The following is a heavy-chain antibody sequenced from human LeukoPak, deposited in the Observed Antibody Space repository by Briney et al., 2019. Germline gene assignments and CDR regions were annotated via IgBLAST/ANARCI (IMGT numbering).Heavy chain of an antibody. Sequence: ASVKVSCKASGYTFSSYYMHWVRQDPGQGLEWVGLINPTGDSTNYAQNFRGRVTMTRDTSTSTVYMDLSSLRSEDTAVYYCAREASGGYFDYWGQGTLVTVSS. J-gene: IGHJ4*02. V-gene: IGHV1-46*01. CDR2: INPTGDST. CDR1: GYTFSSYY. CDR3: AREASGGYFDY. D-gene: IGHD4-23*01.